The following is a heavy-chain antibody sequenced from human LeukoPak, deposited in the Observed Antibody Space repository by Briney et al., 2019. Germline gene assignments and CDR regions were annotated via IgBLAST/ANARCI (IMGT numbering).Heavy chain of an antibody. D-gene: IGHD3-22*01. Sequence: SETLSLTCTVSGGSISSYSWSWVRQPPGKGLEWIGYIYYSGSTNYNPSLKSRVTISVDTSKNQFSLRLSSVTAADTAVYYCARWTYYYDSSGYSYWDFDHWGQGTLVTVSS. CDR1: GGSISSYS. CDR2: IYYSGST. J-gene: IGHJ4*02. CDR3: ARWTYYYDSSGYSYWDFDH. V-gene: IGHV4-59*01.